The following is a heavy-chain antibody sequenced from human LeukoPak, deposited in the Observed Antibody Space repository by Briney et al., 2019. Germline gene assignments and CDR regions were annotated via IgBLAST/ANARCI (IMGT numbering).Heavy chain of an antibody. Sequence: GGSLRLSCAASGFTFSSYGMHWVRQAPGKGLEWVAFIRYDGSNKYYADSVKGRFTISRDNSKNTLYLQMNSLRAEDTAVYYCARSGYCSSTSCYQGFDPWGQGTLVTVSS. CDR3: ARSGYCSSTSCYQGFDP. V-gene: IGHV3-30*02. D-gene: IGHD2-2*01. CDR1: GFTFSSYG. CDR2: IRYDGSNK. J-gene: IGHJ5*02.